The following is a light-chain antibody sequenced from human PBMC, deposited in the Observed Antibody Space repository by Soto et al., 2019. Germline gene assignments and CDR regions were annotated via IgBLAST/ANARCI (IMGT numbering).Light chain of an antibody. CDR2: WAS. Sequence: DIVMTQSPDSLAVSLGETATIDCKSSQSVLHSSNNKNYLAWFQQKSGQPPKLLIYWASTRESGVPDRFSGSGSETDFTLTISRLEPEDFAVYYCQQFGSSVTFGQGTRLEI. CDR1: QSVLHSSNNKNY. J-gene: IGKJ5*01. V-gene: IGKV4-1*01. CDR3: QQFGSSVT.